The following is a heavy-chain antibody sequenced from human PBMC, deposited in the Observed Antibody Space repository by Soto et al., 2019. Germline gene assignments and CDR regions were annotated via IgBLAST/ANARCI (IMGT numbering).Heavy chain of an antibody. CDR1: GYSFTSYW. Sequence: PGESLKISCKGSGYSFTSYWIGWVRQMPGKGLEWMGIIYPGDSDTRYSPSFQGRVTISADKSISTAYLQWSSLKASDTAMYYCASPILTGYYSFDYWGQGTLVTVSS. D-gene: IGHD3-9*01. CDR3: ASPILTGYYSFDY. CDR2: IYPGDSDT. J-gene: IGHJ4*02. V-gene: IGHV5-51*01.